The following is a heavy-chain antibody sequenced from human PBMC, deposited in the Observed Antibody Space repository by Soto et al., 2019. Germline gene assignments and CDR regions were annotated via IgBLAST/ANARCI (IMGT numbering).Heavy chain of an antibody. V-gene: IGHV2-5*02. CDR1: GFSLNIRGVG. J-gene: IGHJ6*02. D-gene: IGHD5-12*01. Sequence: SGPTLVNPTQTLTLTCTFSGFSLNIRGVGVGWIRQPPGKALEWLALIYWDDDKRYSPSLKSRLTITKDTSKNQVALTMTNMDSVDTATYYCAHLSDTWIKGGYYYYYYDMDVWGQGTTVTVSS. CDR2: IYWDDDK. CDR3: AHLSDTWIKGGYYYYYYDMDV.